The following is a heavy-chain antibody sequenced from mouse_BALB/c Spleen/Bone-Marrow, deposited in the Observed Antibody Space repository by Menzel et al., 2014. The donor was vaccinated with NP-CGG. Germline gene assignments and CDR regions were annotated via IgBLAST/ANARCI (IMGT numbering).Heavy chain of an antibody. J-gene: IGHJ1*01. V-gene: IGHV7-3*02. CDR3: ARDRNYGSSWYFDV. CDR2: IRNKANGYTT. Sequence: EVKVEESGGGLVQPGGSLRLSCAPSGFTFTDYYMSWVRQPPGKALEWLGFIRNKANGYTTEYSASVKGRFTISRDNSQSILYLQMNTLRAEDSATYYCARDRNYGSSWYFDVWGAGTTVTVSS. CDR1: GFTFTDYY. D-gene: IGHD1-1*01.